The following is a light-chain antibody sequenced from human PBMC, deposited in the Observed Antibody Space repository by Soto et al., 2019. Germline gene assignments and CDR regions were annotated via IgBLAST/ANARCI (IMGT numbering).Light chain of an antibody. CDR2: GNN. CDR3: CSYAGGGIYV. CDR1: SSNIGAGYD. V-gene: IGLV1-40*01. J-gene: IGLJ1*01. Sequence: QPVLTQPPSVSGAPGQRVTISCTGSSSNIGAGYDVHWYQQLPGTAPKLLIYGNNNRPSGVPDRFSGSKSGTSASLAITGLQAEDEADFYCCSYAGGGIYVFGTGTKLTVL.